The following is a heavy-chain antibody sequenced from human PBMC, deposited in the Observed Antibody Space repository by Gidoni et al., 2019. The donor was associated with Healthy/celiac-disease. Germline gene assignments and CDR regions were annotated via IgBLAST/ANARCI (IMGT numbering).Heavy chain of an antibody. CDR2: ISYDGSNK. CDR1: GFTFRSYG. Sequence: QVQLVESGGGVVKPGRSLRLSCAASGFTFRSYGMHWVRQAPGKGLEWVAVISYDGSNKYYADSVKGRFTISGDNSKNTLYLQMNSLRAEDTAVYYCARDHPYYYDSSGPSDYWGQGTLVTVSS. J-gene: IGHJ4*02. CDR3: ARDHPYYYDSSGPSDY. V-gene: IGHV3-30*03. D-gene: IGHD3-22*01.